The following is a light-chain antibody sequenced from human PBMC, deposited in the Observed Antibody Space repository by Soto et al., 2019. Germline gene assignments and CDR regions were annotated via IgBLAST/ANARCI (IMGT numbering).Light chain of an antibody. V-gene: IGKV3D-15*01. CDR2: GAS. J-gene: IGKJ5*01. Sequence: EIVLTQSPGALSLSPGERATLSCRASQSVSSPYLAWYQHKPGQAPRLLIYGASNRATGIPARFSGSGSGTDFTLTISGLQSEDSAIYFCQQYNNWPFSFGQGTRLEI. CDR1: QSVSSPY. CDR3: QQYNNWPFS.